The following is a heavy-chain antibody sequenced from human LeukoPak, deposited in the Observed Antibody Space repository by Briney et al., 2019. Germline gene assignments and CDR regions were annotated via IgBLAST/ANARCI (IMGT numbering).Heavy chain of an antibody. D-gene: IGHD3-3*01. J-gene: IGHJ5*02. Sequence: SETLSLTCTVSGGSVRSSSYYWGCIRQPPGKGLEWIGSVHYNGSTCYNPSLGGRVIMSIDTSKNQFSLKLSSVTAADTAVYYCARELITIFGVAKGWFDPWGQGALVTVSS. CDR1: GGSVRSSSYY. CDR3: ARELITIFGVAKGWFDP. V-gene: IGHV4-39*07. CDR2: VHYNGST.